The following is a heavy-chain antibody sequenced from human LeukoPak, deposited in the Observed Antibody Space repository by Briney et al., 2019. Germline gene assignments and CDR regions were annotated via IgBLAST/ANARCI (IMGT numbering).Heavy chain of an antibody. CDR2: IYYSGST. CDR1: GGSISSSSYY. CDR3: ARGSSLGS. D-gene: IGHD2-15*01. Sequence: SETLSFTCTVSGGSISSSSYYWGWIRQPPGKGLEWIGSIYYSGSTYYNPSLKSRVTISVDTSKNQFSLKLSSVTAADTAVYYCARGSSLGSWGQGTLVTVSS. J-gene: IGHJ4*02. V-gene: IGHV4-39*07.